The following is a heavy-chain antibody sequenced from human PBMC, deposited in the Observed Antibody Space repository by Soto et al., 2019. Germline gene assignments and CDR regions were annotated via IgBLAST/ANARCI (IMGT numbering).Heavy chain of an antibody. CDR1: GLSLNYGRLG. Sequence: QVTLKESGPVLVKPTEPLTLTCTVSGLSLNYGRLGVSWIRQPRGKSREWISHIFTNDDKSYSTSRKSRLTTSKDTARSQVALTMTIMHPVDSATYYCALIMDWSRTVCFLASLDPWSKGTLVTVSS. CDR3: ALIMDWSRTVCFLASLDP. D-gene: IGHD2-2*01. CDR2: IFTNDDK. J-gene: IGHJ5*02. V-gene: IGHV2-26*01.